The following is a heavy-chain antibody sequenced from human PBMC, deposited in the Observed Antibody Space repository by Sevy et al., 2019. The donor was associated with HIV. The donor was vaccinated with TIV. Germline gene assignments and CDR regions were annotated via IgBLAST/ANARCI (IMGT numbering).Heavy chain of an antibody. J-gene: IGHJ4*02. Sequence: SETLSLTCTVSGGSISGYYWSWIRQPPGKGLEWIGNIYYSGSTNYNPSLKNRVTMSVDTSKNQFSLKMSSVTAADTAVYYCARTPVIMITSGGVIALRQFDFWGQGTLVTVSS. V-gene: IGHV4-59*01. CDR3: ARTPVIMITSGGVIALRQFDF. D-gene: IGHD3-16*02. CDR1: GGSISGYY. CDR2: IYYSGST.